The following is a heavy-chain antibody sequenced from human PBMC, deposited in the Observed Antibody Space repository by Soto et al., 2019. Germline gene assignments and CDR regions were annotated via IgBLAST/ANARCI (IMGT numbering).Heavy chain of an antibody. V-gene: IGHV4-34*01. CDR2: INHSGST. CDR3: ARGRSSMVRGVIPHYYFGY. CDR1: GGSLSGYY. D-gene: IGHD3-10*01. J-gene: IGHJ4*02. Sequence: SETLSLTCAVYGGSLSGYYWSWIRQLPGKGLEWIGEINHSGSTNYNPSLKSRVTISVDTSKNQFSLKLSSVTAADTAVYYCARGRSSMVRGVIPHYYFGYWGQGTLVT.